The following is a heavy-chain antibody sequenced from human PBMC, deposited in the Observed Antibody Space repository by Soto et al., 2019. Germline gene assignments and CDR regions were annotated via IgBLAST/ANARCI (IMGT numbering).Heavy chain of an antibody. J-gene: IGHJ6*03. CDR3: AIYSRQGGGLTAAFYYYYMDV. CDR1: GFTFSSYA. D-gene: IGHD2-21*01. CDR2: ISGSGGST. Sequence: GGSLRLSCAASGFTFSSYAMSWVRQAPGKGLEWVSAISGSGGSTYYADSVKGRFTISRDNSKNTLYLQMNSLRAEDTAVYYCAIYSRQGGGLTAAFYYYYMDVWGKGTTVTVSS. V-gene: IGHV3-23*01.